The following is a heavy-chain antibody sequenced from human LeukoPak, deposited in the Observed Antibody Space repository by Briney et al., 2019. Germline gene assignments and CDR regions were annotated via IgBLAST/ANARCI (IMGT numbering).Heavy chain of an antibody. V-gene: IGHV1-69*05. J-gene: IGHJ4*02. CDR3: AREGTAMVPTYYFDY. Sequence: ASVKVSCKASGGTFSSYAISWVRQAPGQGLEWMGRIIPIFGTANYAQKFQGRVTITTDESTSTAYMELSSLRSEDTAVYYCAREGTAMVPTYYFDYWGQGTLVTVSS. CDR2: IIPIFGTA. D-gene: IGHD5-18*01. CDR1: GGTFSSYA.